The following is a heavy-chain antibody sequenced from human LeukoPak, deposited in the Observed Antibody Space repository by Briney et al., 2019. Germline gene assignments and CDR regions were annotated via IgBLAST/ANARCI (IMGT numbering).Heavy chain of an antibody. J-gene: IGHJ4*02. CDR1: GGSISSSSYY. CDR2: IYYSGST. Sequence: SETLSLTCTVSGGSISSSSYYWGWISQPPGKGLEWIGSIYYSGSTYYNPSLKSRVTISVDTSKNQFSLKLSSVTAADTAVYYCARESWETVLRFLEWSRAVDYWGQGTLVTVSS. CDR3: ARESWETVLRFLEWSRAVDY. D-gene: IGHD3-3*01. V-gene: IGHV4-39*02.